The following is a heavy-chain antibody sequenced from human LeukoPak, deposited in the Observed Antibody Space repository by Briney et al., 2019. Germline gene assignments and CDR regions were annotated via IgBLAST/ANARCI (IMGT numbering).Heavy chain of an antibody. CDR3: SAGEGYYDSSDYYSAWAFNV. Sequence: PGGSLRLSCAASGFTFSDYYMSWIRQAPGKGLEWVSYISNSGNTIYYADSVKGRFTISRDNAKNSLYLQMNSLRAGDTAVYYCSAGEGYYDSSDYYSAWAFNVWGQGTMVTVSS. J-gene: IGHJ3*01. CDR1: GFTFSDYY. D-gene: IGHD3-22*01. V-gene: IGHV3-11*04. CDR2: ISNSGNTI.